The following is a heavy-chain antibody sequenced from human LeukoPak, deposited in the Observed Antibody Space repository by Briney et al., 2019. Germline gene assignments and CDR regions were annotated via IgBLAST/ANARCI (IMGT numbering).Heavy chain of an antibody. CDR2: ISSSSTT. CDR1: GVTFSSYS. J-gene: IGHJ3*02. CDR3: ARILSGSGSYGAFDI. D-gene: IGHD1-26*01. Sequence: PGGSLRLSCAASGVTFSSYSMNWVRQAPGKGLEWVSYISSSSTTYYADSVKGRFTISRDNAKNSLYLQMNSLRDEDTAVYYCARILSGSGSYGAFDIWGQGTMVTVSS. V-gene: IGHV3-48*02.